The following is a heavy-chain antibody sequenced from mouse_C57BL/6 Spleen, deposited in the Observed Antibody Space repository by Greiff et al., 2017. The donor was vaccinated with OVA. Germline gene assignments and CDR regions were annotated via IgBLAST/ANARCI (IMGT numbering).Heavy chain of an antibody. CDR3: AIITTVVATPAWFAY. Sequence: VKLQESGPGLVAPSQSLSITCTVSGFSLTSYGVDWVRQSPGKGLEWLGVIWGVGSTNYNSALKSRLSISKDNSKSQVFLKMNSLQTDDTAMYYCAIITTVVATPAWFAYWGQGTLVTVSA. CDR2: IWGVGST. D-gene: IGHD1-1*01. CDR1: GFSLTSYG. J-gene: IGHJ3*01. V-gene: IGHV2-6*01.